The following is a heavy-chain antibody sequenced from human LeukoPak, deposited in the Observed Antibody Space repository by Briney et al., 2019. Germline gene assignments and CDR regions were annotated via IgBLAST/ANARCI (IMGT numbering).Heavy chain of an antibody. CDR1: GFTFSSYA. V-gene: IGHV3-23*01. Sequence: GGSLRLSCAASGFTFSSYAMSWARQAPGKGLEWVSLISGSGNSTYYADSVKGRFTISRDNSKNTLFLQMNSLRAEDTAVYYCAKVLVLVSANRYYFDYWGQGTLVTVSS. CDR2: ISGSGNST. CDR3: AKVLVLVSANRYYFDY. J-gene: IGHJ4*02. D-gene: IGHD2-15*01.